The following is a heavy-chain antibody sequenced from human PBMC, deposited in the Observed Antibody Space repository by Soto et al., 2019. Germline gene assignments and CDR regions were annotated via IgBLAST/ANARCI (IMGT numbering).Heavy chain of an antibody. CDR3: ARRDNSGNSWFDP. CDR1: GGSFSSGGYS. J-gene: IGHJ5*02. Sequence: SETLSLTCTVSGGSFSSGGYSWSWIRQPPGKGLEWIGYMYHTGSTFYNPSLKSRVTISLDRFKDQFSLKLNSVTAADTAVYSWARRDNSGNSWFDPWGTGILVTAST. CDR2: MYHTGST. D-gene: IGHD6-19*01. V-gene: IGHV4-30-2*01.